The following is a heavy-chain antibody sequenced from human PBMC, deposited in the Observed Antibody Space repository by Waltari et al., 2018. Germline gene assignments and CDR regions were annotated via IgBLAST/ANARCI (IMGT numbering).Heavy chain of an antibody. CDR2: ISYDGSNK. V-gene: IGHV3-30*18. J-gene: IGHJ3*02. D-gene: IGHD5-12*01. CDR3: AKSIVATRSAFDI. Sequence: QVQLVESGGGVVQPGRSLRLSCAASGFTFSSYGMHWVRQAPGKGLEWVAVISYDGSNKYYADSVKGRFTISRDNSKNTLYLRMNSLRAEDTAVYYCAKSIVATRSAFDIWGEGTMVTVSS. CDR1: GFTFSSYG.